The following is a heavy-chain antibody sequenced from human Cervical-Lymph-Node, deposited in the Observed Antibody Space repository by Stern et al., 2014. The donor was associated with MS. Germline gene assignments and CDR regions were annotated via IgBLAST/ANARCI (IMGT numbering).Heavy chain of an antibody. V-gene: IGHV3-11*06. CDR2: ISSSSRYT. J-gene: IGHJ4*02. D-gene: IGHD6-13*01. CDR1: GFTFSDYY. Sequence: EQLLESGGGLVKPGGSLRLSCAASGFTFSDYYMSWIRQAPGKGLACVSYISSSSRYTNYADSVKGRFTISRDNAKNSLYLQMNSLRAEDTAVYYCARDIPEAAAGPFDYWGQGTLVTVSS. CDR3: ARDIPEAAAGPFDY.